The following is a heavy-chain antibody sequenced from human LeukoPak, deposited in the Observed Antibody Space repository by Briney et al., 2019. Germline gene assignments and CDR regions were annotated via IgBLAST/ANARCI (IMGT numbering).Heavy chain of an antibody. CDR1: GFTFGDYA. V-gene: IGHV3-49*04. D-gene: IGHD3-22*01. Sequence: PGRSLRLSCTASGFTFGDYAMSWVRQAPGKGLEWVGFIRSKAYGGTTEYAASAKGRFTISRDDSKNIAYLQMNSLKTEDTAVYYCTRVMIVVVAADYWGQGTLVTVSS. CDR3: TRVMIVVVAADY. CDR2: IRSKAYGGTT. J-gene: IGHJ4*02.